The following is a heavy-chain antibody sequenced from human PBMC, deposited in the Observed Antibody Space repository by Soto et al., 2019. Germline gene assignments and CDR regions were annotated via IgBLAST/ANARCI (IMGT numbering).Heavy chain of an antibody. CDR2: ISYDGTDK. CDR3: VKERYAQLWLEDYGMDV. D-gene: IGHD5-18*01. Sequence: GGSLRLSCAASGFTFSSYGIHWVRQAPGKGLEWVALISYDGTDKYYADSVKGRFTISRDNSKNTLSLQMSSLGPEDTAVYYCVKERYAQLWLEDYGMDVWGQGTRVPVSS. CDR1: GFTFSSYG. V-gene: IGHV3-30*18. J-gene: IGHJ6*02.